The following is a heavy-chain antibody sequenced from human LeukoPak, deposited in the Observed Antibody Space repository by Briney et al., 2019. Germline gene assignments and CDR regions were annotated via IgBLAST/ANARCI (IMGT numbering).Heavy chain of an antibody. V-gene: IGHV3-49*04. Sequence: PGGSLRLSCTTSGFTVGDRAMSWVRQAPGKGLEWVGFIRSNAYRGTTEYAASVKGRFTISRDDSKSVVYLQMNSLKSEDTAVYYCSRGPIQLWVHNGMDVWGQGTTVTVSS. J-gene: IGHJ6*02. D-gene: IGHD5-18*01. CDR2: IRSNAYRGTT. CDR3: SRGPIQLWVHNGMDV. CDR1: GFTVGDRA.